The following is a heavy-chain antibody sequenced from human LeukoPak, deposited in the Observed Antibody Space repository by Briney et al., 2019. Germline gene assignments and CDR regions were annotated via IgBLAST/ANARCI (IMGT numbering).Heavy chain of an antibody. CDR1: GYTFTSYY. CDR3: ASSRSVAGTKFDY. Sequence: GASVKVSCKASGYTFTSYYMHWVRQAPGQGLEGMGIINPSGGSTSYAQKFQGGVTMTRDTSTSTVYMELSSLRPEDTAVYYCASSRSVAGTKFDYWGQGTLVTVSS. D-gene: IGHD6-19*01. V-gene: IGHV1-46*01. CDR2: INPSGGST. J-gene: IGHJ4*02.